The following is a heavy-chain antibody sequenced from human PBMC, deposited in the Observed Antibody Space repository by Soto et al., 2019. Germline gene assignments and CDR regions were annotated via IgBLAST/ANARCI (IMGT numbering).Heavy chain of an antibody. V-gene: IGHV3-66*01. Sequence: GGSLRLSCAASGFTVSSNYMSWVRQAPGKGLEWVSVIYSGGSTYYADSVKGRFTISRDNSKNTLYLQMNSLRAEDTAVYYCARDLGGISSWYGNHDAFYIWSQGTMVTV. CDR1: GFTVSSNY. CDR2: IYSGGST. D-gene: IGHD6-13*01. J-gene: IGHJ3*02. CDR3: ARDLGGISSWYGNHDAFYI.